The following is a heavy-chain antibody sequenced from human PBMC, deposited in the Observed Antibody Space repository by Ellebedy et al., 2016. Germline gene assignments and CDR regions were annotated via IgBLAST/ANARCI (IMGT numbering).Heavy chain of an antibody. CDR2: IAYDGSDK. Sequence: GGSLRLXCAASGFTFSRYGIHWVRQAPGKGLEWVAVIAYDGSDKVYADSVKGRFTISRENFKNTLYLQMNSLRPEDTAVYYCAKDVSRYRGGAFDIWGQGTAITVSS. CDR3: AKDVSRYRGGAFDI. J-gene: IGHJ3*02. CDR1: GFTFSRYG. V-gene: IGHV3-30*18. D-gene: IGHD2-15*01.